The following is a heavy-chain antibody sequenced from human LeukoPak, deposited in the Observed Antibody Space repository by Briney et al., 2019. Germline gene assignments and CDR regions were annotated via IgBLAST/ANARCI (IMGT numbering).Heavy chain of an antibody. Sequence: SETLSLTCTVSGGSISSYYWSWIRQPPGKGLEWIGYIYYSGSTNYNPSLKSRVAISVDTSKNQFSLKLSSVTAADTAVYYCARVCYCSSTSCPHYFDYWGQGTLVTVSS. CDR3: ARVCYCSSTSCPHYFDY. CDR2: IYYSGST. J-gene: IGHJ4*02. V-gene: IGHV4-59*01. CDR1: GGSISSYY. D-gene: IGHD2-2*01.